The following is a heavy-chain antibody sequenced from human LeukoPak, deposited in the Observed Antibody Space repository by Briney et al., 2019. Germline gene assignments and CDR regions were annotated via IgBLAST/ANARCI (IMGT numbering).Heavy chain of an antibody. CDR3: AGPYEYGDFSY. J-gene: IGHJ4*02. CDR2: IGHDGTGM. CDR1: GLPFSDHY. V-gene: IGHV3-11*01. D-gene: IGHD4-17*01. Sequence: GGSLRLSCAASGLPFSDHYIIWIRQAPGKGLEWVSYIGHDGTGMSYAESVRGRFTISRDNANKTPYLQMSSLTVEDSAVYYCAGPYEYGDFSYWGQGSLVSVSS.